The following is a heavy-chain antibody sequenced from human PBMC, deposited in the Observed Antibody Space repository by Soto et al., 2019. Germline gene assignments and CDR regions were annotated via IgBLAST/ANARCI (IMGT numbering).Heavy chain of an antibody. CDR2: IYYSGST. Sequence: PSETLSLTCTVSGGSISSTSYYWGWIRQPPGQGLEWIGSIYYSGSTYYNPSLKSRVAISVDTSTNQLSLKLSSVTAADTAVYYCARQQYYDSSVYSPRHDDFDIWGQGTMVTVSS. CDR1: GGSISSTSYY. V-gene: IGHV4-39*01. D-gene: IGHD3-22*01. J-gene: IGHJ3*02. CDR3: ARQQYYDSSVYSPRHDDFDI.